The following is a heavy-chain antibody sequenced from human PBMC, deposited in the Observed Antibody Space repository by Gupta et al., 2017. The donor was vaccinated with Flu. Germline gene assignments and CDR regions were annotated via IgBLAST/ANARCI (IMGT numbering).Heavy chain of an antibody. CDR3: ARDIAAAGTGVWRYYYYGMDV. CDR2: INPNSGGT. D-gene: IGHD6-13*01. J-gene: IGHJ6*02. Sequence: QVQLVQSGAAVKKPGASAKVSCKASGYTFTGYYMHWVRQAPVQGPEWMGWINPNSGGTNYAQKFQGRVTMTRDTSISTAYMELSRLRSDDTAVYYCARDIAAAGTGVWRYYYYGMDVWGQGTTVTVAS. V-gene: IGHV1-2*02. CDR1: GYTFTGYY.